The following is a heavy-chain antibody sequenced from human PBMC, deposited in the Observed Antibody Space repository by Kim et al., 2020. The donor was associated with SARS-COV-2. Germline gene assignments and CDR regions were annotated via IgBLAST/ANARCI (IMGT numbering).Heavy chain of an antibody. CDR3: ARDRGVLWFGESPDYFD. J-gene: IGHJ4*01. CDR2: IYHSGST. CDR1: GYSISSGYY. Sequence: SETLSLTCTVSGYSISSGYYWGWIRQPPGKGLEWIGSIYHSGSTYYNPSLKSRVTISVDTSKNQFSLKLSSVTAADTAVYYCARDRGVLWFGESPDYFD. D-gene: IGHD3-10*01. V-gene: IGHV4-38-2*02.